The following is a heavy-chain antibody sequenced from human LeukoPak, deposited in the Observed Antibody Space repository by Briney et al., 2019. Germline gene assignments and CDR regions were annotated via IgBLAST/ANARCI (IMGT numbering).Heavy chain of an antibody. CDR2: LSSSDTSI. V-gene: IGHV3-11*01. CDR1: GFSSSDSY. Sequence: GGSLRLSCAVSGFSSSDSYMSWIRQAPGKGLEWLSYLSSSDTSIYYADSVKGRFTISRDNAKNSLYLQMNSLRAEDTAVYYCATGGPYYFDYWGQGALVIVSS. CDR3: ATGGPYYFDY. J-gene: IGHJ4*02.